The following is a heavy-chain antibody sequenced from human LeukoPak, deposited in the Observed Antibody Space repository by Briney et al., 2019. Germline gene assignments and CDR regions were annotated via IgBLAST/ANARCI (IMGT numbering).Heavy chain of an antibody. CDR1: GFTFSNAW. CDR2: IKRNTDAGTT. D-gene: IGHD2-8*01. J-gene: IGHJ4*02. CDR3: STVRYCTTDVCYTPFDY. V-gene: IGHV3-15*01. Sequence: PGGSLRLSCAASGFTFSNAWMTWVRQAPGRGLEWVGRIKRNTDAGTTDHAAPVKGRFTISRDDSKNTLYLQMNSLKTEDTAVYYCSTVRYCTTDVCYTPFDYWGQGTLVTVAS.